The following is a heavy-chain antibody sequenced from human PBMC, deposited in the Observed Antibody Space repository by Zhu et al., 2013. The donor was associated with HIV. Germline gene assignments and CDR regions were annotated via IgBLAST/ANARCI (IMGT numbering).Heavy chain of an antibody. Sequence: QVQLVQSGAEVKKPGSSVKVSCKASGGTFSSYAISWVRQAPGQGLEWVGGIIPLFGTSNYARKFQGRAKITADDSTGTAYMDLSSLRSEDTAIYYCATAELVDCGGDCYSGWNWGQGTLVTVSS. CDR2: IIPLFGTS. CDR3: ATAELVDCGGDCYSGWN. CDR1: GGTFSSYA. V-gene: IGHV1-69*01. D-gene: IGHD2-21*02. J-gene: IGHJ4*02.